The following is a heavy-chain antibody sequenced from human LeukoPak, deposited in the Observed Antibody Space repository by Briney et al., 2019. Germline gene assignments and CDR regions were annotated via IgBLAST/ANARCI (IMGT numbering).Heavy chain of an antibody. CDR1: GYTFNTYG. D-gene: IGHD3-10*01. V-gene: IGHV7-4-1*02. Sequence: ASVKVSCKASGYTFNTYGMNCVRQAPGQGLEWMGWINTNTGNPTYAQGFTGRFVFSLDTSVSTAYLQISSLKAEDTAVYYCARGSIGAPHHFDYWGQGTLVTVSS. CDR2: INTNTGNP. CDR3: ARGSIGAPHHFDY. J-gene: IGHJ4*02.